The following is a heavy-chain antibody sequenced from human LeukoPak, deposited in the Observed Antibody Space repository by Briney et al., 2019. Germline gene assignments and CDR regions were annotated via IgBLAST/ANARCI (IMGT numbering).Heavy chain of an antibody. CDR1: GYSISSGYY. CDR2: IYHSGST. D-gene: IGHD3-3*01. CDR3: ARFYDFWSGLIDY. J-gene: IGHJ4*02. V-gene: IGHV4-38-2*01. Sequence: PSETLSLTCAVSGYSISSGYYWGWSRQRPGKGVEWIGSIYHSGSTYYNPSLKTRVTISVDTSKNQFSLKLSSVTAADTAVYYCARFYDFWSGLIDYWGQGTLVTVSS.